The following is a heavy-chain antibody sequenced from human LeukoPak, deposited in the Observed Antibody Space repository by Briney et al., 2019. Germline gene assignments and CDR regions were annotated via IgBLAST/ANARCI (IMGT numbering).Heavy chain of an antibody. CDR1: GFTFSSYA. V-gene: IGHV3-23*01. CDR2: ISGSGGST. Sequence: GGSLRLSCAASGFTFSSYAMSWVRQAPGQGLEWVSAISGSGGSTYYADSVKGRFTISRDNSKNTLYLQMNSLRAEDTAVYYCAKRDIVVVPAANIDYWGQGTLVTVSS. D-gene: IGHD2-2*01. J-gene: IGHJ4*02. CDR3: AKRDIVVVPAANIDY.